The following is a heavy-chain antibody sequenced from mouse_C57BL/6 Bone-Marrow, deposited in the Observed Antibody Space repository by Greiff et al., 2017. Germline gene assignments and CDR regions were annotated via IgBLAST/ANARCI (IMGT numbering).Heavy chain of an antibody. Sequence: EVQLVESGGDLVKPGGSLKLSCAASGFTFSSYGMSWVRQTPDKRLEWVATISSGGSYTYYPDSVKGRFTITRDNSKNTLYLQISSLKSEYTAMYYCARHVTHYGGKYSFDYWGQGTTLPVSS. CDR2: ISSGGSYT. CDR1: GFTFSSYG. V-gene: IGHV5-6*01. J-gene: IGHJ2*01. CDR3: ARHVTHYGGKYSFDY. D-gene: IGHD1-1*01.